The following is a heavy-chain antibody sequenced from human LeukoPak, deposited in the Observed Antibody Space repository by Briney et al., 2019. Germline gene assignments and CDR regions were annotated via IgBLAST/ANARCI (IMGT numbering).Heavy chain of an antibody. V-gene: IGHV1-2*02. CDR2: INPNSGGT. CDR1: GYTFTGYY. CDR3: ATDQGSGAFDI. J-gene: IGHJ3*02. Sequence: ASVKVSCKASGYTFTGYYMHWVRQAPGQGLEWMGWINPNSGGTIYAQKFQGRVTMTEDTSTDTAYMELSSLRSEDTAVYYCATDQGSGAFDIWGQGTMVTVSS. D-gene: IGHD6-25*01.